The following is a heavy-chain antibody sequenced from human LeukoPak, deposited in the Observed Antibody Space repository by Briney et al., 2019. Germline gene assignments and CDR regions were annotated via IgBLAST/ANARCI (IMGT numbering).Heavy chain of an antibody. D-gene: IGHD1-1*01. CDR2: ISAYNGNT. Sequence: GASVKVSCKASGYTFISYGISWVRQAPGQGLEWMGWISAYNGNTNYAQKLQGRVTMTTDTSTSTAYMELRSLRSDDTAVYYCARVVRYGDYYYYGMDVWGQGTTVTVSS. CDR3: ARVVRYGDYYYYGMDV. CDR1: GYTFISYG. V-gene: IGHV1-18*01. J-gene: IGHJ6*02.